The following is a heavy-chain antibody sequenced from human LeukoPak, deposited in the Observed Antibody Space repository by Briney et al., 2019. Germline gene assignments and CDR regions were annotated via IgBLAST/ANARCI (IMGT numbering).Heavy chain of an antibody. Sequence: PGGSLRLSCAASGFTFSDYYMSWIRQAPGKGLEWVSYLSSSGSTIYYADSVKGRFTISRDNAKNSLYLQMNSLRAEDTAVYYCARDHHRRLYDSQARNTFDIWGQGTMVTVSS. J-gene: IGHJ3*02. CDR3: ARDHHRRLYDSQARNTFDI. CDR2: LSSSGSTI. D-gene: IGHD3-22*01. V-gene: IGHV3-11*04. CDR1: GFTFSDYY.